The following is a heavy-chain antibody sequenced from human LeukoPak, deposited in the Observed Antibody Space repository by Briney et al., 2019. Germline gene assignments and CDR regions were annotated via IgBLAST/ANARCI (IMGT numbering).Heavy chain of an antibody. Sequence: SETLSLTCTVSGVSITSSSYYWGWIRQPPGKGPEWIGSIHYGANTYRNPSLKSRVTISMDTSKNHFSLSLSSVTAADTAVYYCARAAYASSPDYWGQGTLVTVSS. CDR1: GVSITSSSYY. CDR3: ARAAYASSPDY. V-gene: IGHV4-39*02. J-gene: IGHJ4*02. D-gene: IGHD6-13*01. CDR2: IHYGANT.